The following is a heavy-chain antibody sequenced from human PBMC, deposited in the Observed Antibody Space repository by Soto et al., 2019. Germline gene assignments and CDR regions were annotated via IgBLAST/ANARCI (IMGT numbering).Heavy chain of an antibody. CDR1: GFTFSSYA. CDR2: ISYDGNNK. CDR3: ARDEVAVLSGYQQIDY. V-gene: IGHV3-30-3*01. J-gene: IGHJ4*02. D-gene: IGHD3-3*01. Sequence: TGGSLRLSCAASGFTFSSYAMHWVRQAPGKGLEWVAVISYDGNNKYYADSVKGRFTISRDNSKNTLYLQMNSLRAEDTAVYYCARDEVAVLSGYQQIDYWGQGTLVTVSS.